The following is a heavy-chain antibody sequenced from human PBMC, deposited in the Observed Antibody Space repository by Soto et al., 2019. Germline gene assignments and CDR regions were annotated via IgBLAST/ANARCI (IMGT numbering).Heavy chain of an antibody. CDR1: GYTFTSYA. J-gene: IGHJ6*02. CDR2: INAGNGNT. D-gene: IGHD3-3*02. Sequence: ASVKVSCKASGYTFTSYAMHWVRQAPGQRLEWMGWINAGNGNTKYSQKFQGRVTITRDTSASTAYMELSSLRSEDTAVYYCARAPHFWSGYSREYGMDVWGQGIMVTVSS. V-gene: IGHV1-3*01. CDR3: ARAPHFWSGYSREYGMDV.